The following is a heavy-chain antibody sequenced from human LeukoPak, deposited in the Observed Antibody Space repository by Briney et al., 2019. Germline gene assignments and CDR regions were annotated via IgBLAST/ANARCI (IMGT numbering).Heavy chain of an antibody. D-gene: IGHD2-15*01. CDR2: INHSRST. CDR1: GGSFSDYY. CDR3: ARMRGGGIGYHYYVDV. J-gene: IGHJ6*03. Sequence: PSETLSLTCAVYGGSFSDYYWSWLRQPPGKGLEWIGEINHSRSTNYNPSLKSRVSISVDSSKNQLSLKLTSVTAADTAVYYCARMRGGGIGYHYYVDVWGKGTTVIVSS. V-gene: IGHV4-34*01.